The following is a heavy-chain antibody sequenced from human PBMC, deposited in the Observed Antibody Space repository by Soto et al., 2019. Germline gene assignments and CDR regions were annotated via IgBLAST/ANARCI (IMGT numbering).Heavy chain of an antibody. CDR2: ISSSGSTI. J-gene: IGHJ6*02. CDR1: GFTFSSYE. Sequence: PEGSLRLTCAASGFTFSSYEMNWVRQAPGKGLEWVSYISSSGSTIYYADSVKGRFTISRDNAKNSLYLQMNSLRAEDTAVYYCDHSSSSKYYYGMDVWGQGTTVTVSS. D-gene: IGHD6-6*01. V-gene: IGHV3-48*03. CDR3: DHSSSSKYYYGMDV.